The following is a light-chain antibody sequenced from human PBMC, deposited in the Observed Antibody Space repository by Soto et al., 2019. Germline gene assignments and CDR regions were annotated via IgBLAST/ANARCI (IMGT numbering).Light chain of an antibody. J-gene: IGLJ2*01. CDR3: SSYTSSGGVV. V-gene: IGLV2-14*01. CDR1: SSDVGGYNY. Sequence: QSVLTQPASVSGSPGQSITISCTGTSSDVGGYNYVSWYQQHPGKAPKLMIYDVSNRPSGVSSRFSGSKSGNTASLTISGLKAEDEADYYCSSYTSSGGVVFGGGTKLTVL. CDR2: DVS.